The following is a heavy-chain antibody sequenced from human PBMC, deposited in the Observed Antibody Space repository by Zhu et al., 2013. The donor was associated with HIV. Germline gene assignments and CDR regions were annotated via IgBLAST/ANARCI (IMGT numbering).Heavy chain of an antibody. J-gene: IGHJ6*02. D-gene: IGHD3-22*01. CDR3: ARDRAYYYDSPYGMDV. V-gene: IGHV1-2*02. CDR2: INPNSGGT. Sequence: QVQLVQSGAEVKKPGASVKVSCKASGYTFTGYYIHWVRQAPGQGLEWMGWINPNSGGTNYAHKFQGRVTMTRDTSISTAYMELSRLRSDDTAVYYCARDRAYYYDSPYGMDVVGPRGPTVTVS. CDR1: GYTFTGYY.